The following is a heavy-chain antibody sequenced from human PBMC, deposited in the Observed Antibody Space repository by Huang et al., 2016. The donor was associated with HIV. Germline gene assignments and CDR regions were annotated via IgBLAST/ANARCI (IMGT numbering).Heavy chain of an antibody. CDR1: GGPFRSSS. Sequence: QVQLLQSGAEVKKPGSSVKVSCKASGGPFRSSSIAWVRQAPGQGLEWMASRMPVFDSPKYAQKLQGRVRVTADESTSTVYMELRDLRPDDTAVYFCARGSLEYSVSSSLDYWGQGTHVTVSS. D-gene: IGHD4-4*01. CDR3: ARGSLEYSVSSSLDY. V-gene: IGHV1-69*13. CDR2: RMPVFDSP. J-gene: IGHJ4*02.